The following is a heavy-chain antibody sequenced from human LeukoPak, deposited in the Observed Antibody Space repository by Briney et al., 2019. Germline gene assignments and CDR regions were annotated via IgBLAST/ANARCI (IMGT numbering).Heavy chain of an antibody. J-gene: IGHJ4*02. V-gene: IGHV4-34*01. D-gene: IGHD2/OR15-2a*01. Sequence: SETLSLTCAVYGGSFSGYYWSWIRQPPGKGLEWIGEINHSGSTNYNPSLKSRVTISVDTSKNQFSLKLSSVTAADTAVYYCARRFSYYFPNPFDYWGQGTLVTVSS. CDR3: ARRFSYYFPNPFDY. CDR1: GGSFSGYY. CDR2: INHSGST.